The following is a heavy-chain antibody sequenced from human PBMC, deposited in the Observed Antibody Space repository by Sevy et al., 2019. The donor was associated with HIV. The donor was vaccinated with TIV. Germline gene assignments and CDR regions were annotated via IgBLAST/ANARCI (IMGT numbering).Heavy chain of an antibody. CDR1: GFTFSTYA. CDR3: AKRNTN. V-gene: IGHV3-23*01. CDR2: ISASGGST. Sequence: GGSLRLSCAASGFTFSTYAMTWVRQGPGKGLEWVSSISASGGSTFYADSVKGRFTISRDKSKNTRYLQMNSLRADDTAVYYCAKRNTNWGQGTLVTVSS. J-gene: IGHJ4*02.